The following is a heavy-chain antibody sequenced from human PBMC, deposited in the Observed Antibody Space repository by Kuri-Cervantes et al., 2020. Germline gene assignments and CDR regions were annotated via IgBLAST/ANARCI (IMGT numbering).Heavy chain of an antibody. CDR2: ISSSSSTI. CDR1: GFTFSSYS. Sequence: LSLTCAASGFTFSSYSMNWVRQAPGKGLEWVSYISSSSSTIYYADSVKGRLTVSRDNAKNSLYLQMNSLRAEDTALYYCARGTDLGGLSNLDHWGQGTLVTVSS. V-gene: IGHV3-48*01. J-gene: IGHJ4*02. CDR3: ARGTDLGGLSNLDH. D-gene: IGHD3-16*01.